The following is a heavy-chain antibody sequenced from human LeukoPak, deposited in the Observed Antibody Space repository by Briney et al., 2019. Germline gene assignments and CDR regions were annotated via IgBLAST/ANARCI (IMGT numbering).Heavy chain of an antibody. Sequence: GGSLRLSCVASGFTFSRYGMHWVRQAPGKGLEWVAVISYDGSNKYYADSVKGRFTISRDSSKNTLYLQMNSLRAEDTAVYYCAREGYSSGWYNGNWFDPWGQGTLVTVSS. CDR2: ISYDGSNK. D-gene: IGHD6-19*01. CDR3: AREGYSSGWYNGNWFDP. V-gene: IGHV3-30*03. CDR1: GFTFSRYG. J-gene: IGHJ5*02.